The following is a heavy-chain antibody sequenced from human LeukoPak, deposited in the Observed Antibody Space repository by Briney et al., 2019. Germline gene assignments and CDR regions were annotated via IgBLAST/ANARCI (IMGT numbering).Heavy chain of an antibody. J-gene: IGHJ6*03. CDR2: IYSGGST. D-gene: IGHD2-2*02. Sequence: GGSLRLSCAASGFTVSSNYMSWVRQAPGKGLEWVSVIYSGGSTYYADSVKGRFTISRGNSKNTLYLQMNSLRAEDTAVYYCARDIRLHYYYYYMDVWGKGTTVTVSS. V-gene: IGHV3-66*01. CDR3: ARDIRLHYYYYYMDV. CDR1: GFTVSSNY.